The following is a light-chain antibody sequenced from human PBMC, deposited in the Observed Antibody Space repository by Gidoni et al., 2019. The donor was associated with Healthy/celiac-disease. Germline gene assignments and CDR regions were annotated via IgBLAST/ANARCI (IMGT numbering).Light chain of an antibody. Sequence: SALTQPASVSGSPEQSITISCTGTSSDVGGYNYVSWYQQHPGKAPKLMIYEVSNRPSGVSNRFSGSKSGNTASLTISGLQAEDEADYYCSSYTSSSPWVFGGGTKLTVL. V-gene: IGLV2-14*01. CDR2: EVS. CDR1: SSDVGGYNY. J-gene: IGLJ3*02. CDR3: SSYTSSSPWV.